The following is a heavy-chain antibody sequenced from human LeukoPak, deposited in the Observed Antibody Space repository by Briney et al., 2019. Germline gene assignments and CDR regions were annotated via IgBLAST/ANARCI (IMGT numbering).Heavy chain of an antibody. CDR2: IIPILGIA. Sequence: SVKVSCKASGGTFSSYTISWVRQAPGQGLEWMVRIIPILGIANYAQKFQGRVTITADKSTSTAYMELSSLRSEDTAVYYCARGLAYCGGDCYSGVGYWGQGTLVTVSS. D-gene: IGHD2-21*01. J-gene: IGHJ4*02. V-gene: IGHV1-69*02. CDR3: ARGLAYCGGDCYSGVGY. CDR1: GGTFSSYT.